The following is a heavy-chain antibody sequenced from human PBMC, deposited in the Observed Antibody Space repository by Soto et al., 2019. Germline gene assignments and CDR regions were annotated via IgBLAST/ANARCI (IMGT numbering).Heavy chain of an antibody. CDR3: ARGVSAGVDY. CDR2: INPNSGGT. V-gene: IGHV1-2*02. J-gene: IGHJ4*02. D-gene: IGHD1-26*01. CDR1: GYTFTSYC. Sequence: ASVKVSCKASGYTFTSYCISWVRQAPGQGLEWMGWINPNSGGTNYAQKFQGRVTMTRDTSISTAYMELTTLTSDDTAFYYCARGVSAGVDYWGQGTLVTVSS.